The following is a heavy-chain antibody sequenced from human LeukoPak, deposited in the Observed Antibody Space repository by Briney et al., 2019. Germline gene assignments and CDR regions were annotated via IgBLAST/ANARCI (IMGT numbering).Heavy chain of an antibody. CDR2: INAGNGNT. CDR1: GYTFTSYA. Sequence: GASVKVSCKASGYTFTSYAMHWVRQAPGQRLEWMGWINAGNGNTKYSQKFQGRVTITRDTSASTAYMELSSLRSEDTAVYYCARDSEGDIVVVIASAFDPWGQGTLVTVSS. CDR3: ARDSEGDIVVVIASAFDP. D-gene: IGHD2-21*01. V-gene: IGHV1-3*01. J-gene: IGHJ5*02.